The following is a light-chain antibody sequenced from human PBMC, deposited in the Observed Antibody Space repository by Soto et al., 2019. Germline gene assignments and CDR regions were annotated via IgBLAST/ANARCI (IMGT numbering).Light chain of an antibody. CDR3: QQYGSSPLT. Sequence: EIVLTQSPGTLSLSPGESATLSCRASQSVRNTYLAWYQQKPGQAPRLLIHGASSRATGIPDRFSGSGYGTDFTLTIRRLEPEDVAVYYCQQYGSSPLTFGGGTKVEIK. CDR2: GAS. J-gene: IGKJ4*01. V-gene: IGKV3-20*01. CDR1: QSVRNTY.